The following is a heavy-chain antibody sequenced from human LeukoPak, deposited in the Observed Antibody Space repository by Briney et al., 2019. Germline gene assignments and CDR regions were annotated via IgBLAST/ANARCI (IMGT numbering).Heavy chain of an antibody. CDR1: GYSISSGYY. Sequence: PSETLSLTCTVSGYSISSGYYWGWIRQPPGKGLEWIGSIYHSGSTYYNPSLKSQVTISVDTSKNQFSLKLTSVTAADTAVYYCARGYSSSWYLNWFDPWGQGTLVTVSS. J-gene: IGHJ5*02. CDR2: IYHSGST. D-gene: IGHD6-13*01. V-gene: IGHV4-38-2*02. CDR3: ARGYSSSWYLNWFDP.